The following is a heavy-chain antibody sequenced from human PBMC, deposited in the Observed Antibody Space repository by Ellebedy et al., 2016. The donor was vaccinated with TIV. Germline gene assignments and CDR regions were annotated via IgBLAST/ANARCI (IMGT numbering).Heavy chain of an antibody. CDR3: ATGVGTTNLYYFDY. CDR1: GYPLSKLS. Sequence: AASVKVSCKISGYPLSKLSMHWVRQAPGKGLEWMGGFDPEAGETIYAQKFQGRVTMTEDTSTDILYMEVSSLRSEDTAVYFCATGVGTTNLYYFDYWGQGILVIVSS. V-gene: IGHV1-24*01. D-gene: IGHD1-14*01. J-gene: IGHJ4*02. CDR2: FDPEAGET.